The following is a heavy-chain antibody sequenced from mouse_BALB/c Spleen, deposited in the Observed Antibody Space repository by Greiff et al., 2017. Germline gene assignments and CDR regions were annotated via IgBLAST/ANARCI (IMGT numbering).Heavy chain of an antibody. V-gene: IGHV2-9*02. CDR2: IWAGGST. Sequence: VQVVESGPGLVAPSQSLSITCTVSGFSLTSYGVHWVRQPPGKGLEWLGVIWAGGSTNYNSALMSRLSISKDNSKSQVFLKMNSLQTDDTAMYYCARGGITTEKSCAMDYWGQGTSVTVSS. J-gene: IGHJ4*01. CDR3: ARGGITTEKSCAMDY. D-gene: IGHD2-4*01. CDR1: GFSLTSYG.